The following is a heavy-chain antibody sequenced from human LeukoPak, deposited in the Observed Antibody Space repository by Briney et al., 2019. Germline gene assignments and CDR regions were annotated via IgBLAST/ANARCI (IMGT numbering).Heavy chain of an antibody. Sequence: GGSLRLSCAASGFSFSSYAMSWVRQAPGKGLEWVSTMDSSGGSTNYADSVKGRFSVSRDNSKNTLYLQMNSLRAEDTAVYYCAKRYFSSGWYFDYWGQGTLVTVSS. CDR3: AKRYFSSGWYFDY. D-gene: IGHD6-19*01. V-gene: IGHV3-23*01. CDR1: GFSFSSYA. CDR2: MDSSGGST. J-gene: IGHJ4*02.